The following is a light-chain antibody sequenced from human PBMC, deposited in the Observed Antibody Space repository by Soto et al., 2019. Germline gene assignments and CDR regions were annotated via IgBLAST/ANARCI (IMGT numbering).Light chain of an antibody. J-gene: IGKJ1*01. Sequence: EIAMTQSPATLSVSPGERATLSCRASQIVGTNLAWYQQKPGQVPRLLIYGASARATGIPARFSGSGSGTEFTLTISSLQSEDFAVYYCQQYNNWPRTFGQGTKVEIK. CDR3: QQYNNWPRT. V-gene: IGKV3-15*01. CDR1: QIVGTN. CDR2: GAS.